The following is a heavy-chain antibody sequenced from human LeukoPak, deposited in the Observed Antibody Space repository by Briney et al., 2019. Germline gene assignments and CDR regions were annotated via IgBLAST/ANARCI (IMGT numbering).Heavy chain of an antibody. CDR1: GGSISSGSYY. CDR3: ARGVGYCSSTSCSRTYYFDY. D-gene: IGHD2-2*03. Sequence: SETLSLTCTVSGGSISSGSYYWSWIRQPAGKGLEWIGRIYTSGSTNYNPSLKSRVTISVDTSKNQFSLKLSSVTAADTAVYYCARGVGYCSSTSCSRTYYFDYWGQGTLVTVSS. V-gene: IGHV4-61*02. CDR2: IYTSGST. J-gene: IGHJ4*02.